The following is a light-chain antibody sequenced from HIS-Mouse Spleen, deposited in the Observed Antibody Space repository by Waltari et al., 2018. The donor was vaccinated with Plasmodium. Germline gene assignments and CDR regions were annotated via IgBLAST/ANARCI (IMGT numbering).Light chain of an antibody. CDR2: GAS. Sequence: EIVLTQSPGTLSLSPGERATLSCRASQSVSSSYLAWYQHNPGQAPRLLIYGASSRATGIPDRFSGSGSGTDFTLTISRLEPEDFAVYYCQQYGSSPPLTFGGGTKVEIK. CDR3: QQYGSSPPLT. V-gene: IGKV3-20*01. J-gene: IGKJ4*01. CDR1: QSVSSSY.